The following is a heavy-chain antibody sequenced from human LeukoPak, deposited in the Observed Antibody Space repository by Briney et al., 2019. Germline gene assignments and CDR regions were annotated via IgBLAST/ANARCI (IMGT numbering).Heavy chain of an antibody. J-gene: IGHJ4*02. CDR2: IYYSGST. D-gene: IGHD3-22*01. CDR1: GGSISSSSYY. Sequence: SETLSLTCTVSGGSISSSSYYWGWIRQPPGKGLEWIGSIYYSGSTYYTPSLKSRVTISVDTSKNQFSLRLSSVTAADTAVYYCARHYYDSSGYYWGYYFDNWGQGTLVAVSS. CDR3: ARHYYDSSGYYWGYYFDN. V-gene: IGHV4-39*01.